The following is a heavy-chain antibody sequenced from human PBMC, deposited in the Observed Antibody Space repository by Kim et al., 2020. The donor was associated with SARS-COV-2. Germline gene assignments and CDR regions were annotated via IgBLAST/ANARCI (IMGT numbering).Heavy chain of an antibody. J-gene: IGHJ4*02. Sequence: SETLSLTCAVYGGSFSGYYWSWIRQPPGKGLEWIGEINHSGSTNYNPSLKSRVTISVDTSKNQFSLKLSSVTAADTAVYYCARVPVEYYYDSSGYYWVTPRCFDYWGQGTLVTVSS. CDR1: GGSFSGYY. CDR3: ARVPVEYYYDSSGYYWVTPRCFDY. V-gene: IGHV4-34*01. CDR2: INHSGST. D-gene: IGHD3-22*01.